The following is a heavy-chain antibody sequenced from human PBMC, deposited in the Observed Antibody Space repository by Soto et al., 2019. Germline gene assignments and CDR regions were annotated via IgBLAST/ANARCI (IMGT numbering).Heavy chain of an antibody. CDR3: ASELGYSSSFDF. D-gene: IGHD6-13*01. CDR1: GFTFSSYS. V-gene: IGHV3-48*02. CDR2: ISSSSSTI. J-gene: IGHJ4*02. Sequence: EVQLVESGGGLVQPGGSLRLSCAASGFTFSSYSMNWVRQAPGKGLEWVSYISSSSSTIYYADSVKGRFTISRDNAKNSLYLQMNSLRDEDTAIYYCASELGYSSSFDFWGQGTLVTVSP.